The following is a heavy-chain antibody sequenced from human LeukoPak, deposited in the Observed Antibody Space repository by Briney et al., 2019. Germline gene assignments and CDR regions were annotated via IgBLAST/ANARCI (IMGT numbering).Heavy chain of an antibody. Sequence: GGSLRLSCAASGFTFSSYAMSWVRQAPGKGLEWVAVISYDGSNKYYADSVKGRFTISRDNSKNTLYLQMNSLRAEDTAVYYCAKGGVIASVWGQGTTVTVSS. CDR2: ISYDGSNK. D-gene: IGHD3-10*01. CDR3: AKGGVIASV. V-gene: IGHV3-30*18. J-gene: IGHJ6*02. CDR1: GFTFSSYA.